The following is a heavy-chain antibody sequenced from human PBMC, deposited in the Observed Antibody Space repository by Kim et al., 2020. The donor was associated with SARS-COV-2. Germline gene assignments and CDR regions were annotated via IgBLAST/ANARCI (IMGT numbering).Heavy chain of an antibody. Sequence: GGSLRLSCAASGFTFGDYAMHWVRQAPGKGLEWVSGISWNSGSIGYADSVKGRFTISRDNAKNSLYLQMNSLRAEDTALYYCAKDLYYYYYYGMDVWGQGTTVTVSS. J-gene: IGHJ6*02. CDR2: ISWNSGSI. CDR3: AKDLYYYYYYGMDV. V-gene: IGHV3-9*01. CDR1: GFTFGDYA.